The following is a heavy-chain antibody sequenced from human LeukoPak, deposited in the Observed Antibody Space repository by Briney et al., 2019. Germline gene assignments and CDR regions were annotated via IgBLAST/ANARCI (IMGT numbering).Heavy chain of an antibody. D-gene: IGHD2-15*01. Sequence: ASVKVSCKASGYTFTGYYMHWVRQAPGQGLEWMGWINPNSGGTNYAQKFQGRVTMTRDTSISTAYMELSRLRSDDTAVYYCARGYCSSGNCPSFDCWGQGTLVTVSS. CDR3: ARGYCSSGNCPSFDC. CDR1: GYTFTGYY. J-gene: IGHJ4*02. CDR2: INPNSGGT. V-gene: IGHV1-2*02.